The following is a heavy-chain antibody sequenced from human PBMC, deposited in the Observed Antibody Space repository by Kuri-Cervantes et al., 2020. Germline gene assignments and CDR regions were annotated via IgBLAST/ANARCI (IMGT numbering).Heavy chain of an antibody. J-gene: IGHJ6*02. CDR3: ARDGDIQNLVVPAAMPSFFAV. D-gene: IGHD2-2*01. CDR1: GYSISSGFY. CDR2: IYYSGST. V-gene: IGHV4-38-2*02. Sequence: GSLRLSCAVSGYSISSGFYWSWIRRPLGKGLEWIGSIYYSGSTYYNPSPKSRVTISVDTSKNQFSLKLSSVTAADTAVYYCARDGDIQNLVVPAAMPSFFAVWGQGTTVTVSS.